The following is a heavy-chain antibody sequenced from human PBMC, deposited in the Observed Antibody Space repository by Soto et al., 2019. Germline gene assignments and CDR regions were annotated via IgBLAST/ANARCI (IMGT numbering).Heavy chain of an antibody. CDR2: IYYSGST. V-gene: IGHV4-59*12. Sequence: SETLSLTCTVSGGSISSYYWSWIRQPPGKGLEWIGYIYYSGSTYYNPSLKSRVTISVDTSKNQSSLKLSSVTAADTAVYYCARETRDPIVGATGEFDYWGQGTLVTVSS. CDR3: ARETRDPIVGATGEFDY. CDR1: GGSISSYY. D-gene: IGHD1-26*01. J-gene: IGHJ4*02.